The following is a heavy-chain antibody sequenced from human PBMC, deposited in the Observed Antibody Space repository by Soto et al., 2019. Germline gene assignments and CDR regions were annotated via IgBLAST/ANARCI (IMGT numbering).Heavy chain of an antibody. V-gene: IGHV1-69*01. CDR3: ARNAKHYYILTHFDY. Sequence: QVQLVQSGAEVKKPGSSVKVSCKASGGTFSSYAISLVRQAPGQGLEWMGGIIPIFGTANYAQKFQGRVTITADESTSTAYMELSSLRSEDTAVYYCARNAKHYYILTHFDYWGQGTLVTVSS. CDR2: IIPIFGTA. J-gene: IGHJ4*02. D-gene: IGHD3-9*01. CDR1: GGTFSSYA.